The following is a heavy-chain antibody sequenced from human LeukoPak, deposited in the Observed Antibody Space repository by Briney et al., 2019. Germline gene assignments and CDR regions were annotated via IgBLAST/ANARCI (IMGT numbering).Heavy chain of an antibody. CDR2: IRYDGSNK. D-gene: IGHD5-12*01. CDR3: ASPIVATIHGGAFDI. V-gene: IGHV3-30*02. J-gene: IGHJ3*02. Sequence: GGSLRLSCAASGFTFSSYGMHWVRQAPGKGLEWVAFIRYDGSNKYYADSVKGRFTISRDNSKNTLYLQMNSLRAEDTAVYYCASPIVATIHGGAFDIWGQGTMVTVSS. CDR1: GFTFSSYG.